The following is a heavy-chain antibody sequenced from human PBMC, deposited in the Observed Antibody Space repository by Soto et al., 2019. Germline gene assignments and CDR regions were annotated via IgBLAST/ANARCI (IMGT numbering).Heavy chain of an antibody. V-gene: IGHV3-30-3*01. CDR2: ISYDGSNK. CDR3: ARGVVVAATGDY. D-gene: IGHD2-15*01. CDR1: GFTFSSYA. J-gene: IGHJ4*02. Sequence: GGSLRLSCAASGFTFSSYAMHWVRQAPGKGLEWVAVISYDGSNKYYADSVKGRFTISRDNSKNTLYLQMNSLRAEDTAVYYCARGVVVAATGDYWGQGTLVTVSS.